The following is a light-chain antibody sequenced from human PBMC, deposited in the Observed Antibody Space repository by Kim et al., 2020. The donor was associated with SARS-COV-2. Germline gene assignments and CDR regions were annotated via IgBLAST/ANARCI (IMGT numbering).Light chain of an antibody. CDR1: QSVSSSY. CDR3: QQFGTSPPLYT. CDR2: GAS. V-gene: IGKV3-20*01. J-gene: IGKJ2*01. Sequence: EIVLTQSPGTLSLSPGERATLSCRASQSVSSSYLAWYQQKPGQAPRLLIYGASSRATGIPDRFSGSGSGTGFTLTISRLEPEDFAVYYCQQFGTSPPLYTFGQGTKLEI.